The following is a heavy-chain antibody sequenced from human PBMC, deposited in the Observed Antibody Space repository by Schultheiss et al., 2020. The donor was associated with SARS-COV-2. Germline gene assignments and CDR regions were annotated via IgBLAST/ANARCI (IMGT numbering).Heavy chain of an antibody. CDR1: GGSISSYY. J-gene: IGHJ5*02. CDR3: ARRTEWELPAGLNWFDP. CDR2: IYYSGST. V-gene: IGHV4-59*12. D-gene: IGHD1-26*01. Sequence: SETLSLTCTVSGGSISSYYWSWIRQPPGKGLEWIGYIYYSGSTYYNPSLKSRVTISVDTSKNQFSLKLSSVTAADTAVYYCARRTEWELPAGLNWFDPWGQGTLVTVSS.